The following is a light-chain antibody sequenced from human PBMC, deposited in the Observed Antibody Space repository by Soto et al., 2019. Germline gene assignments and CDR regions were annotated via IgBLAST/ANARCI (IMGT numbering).Light chain of an antibody. CDR3: SSYTSSSTYV. CDR1: SSDVGGYNY. CDR2: DVS. J-gene: IGLJ1*01. Sequence: QSALPKPASLTGSPGQSITISCTGTSSDVGGYNYVSWYQQHPGKAPKLMIYDVSNRPSGVSNRFSGSKSGNTASLTISGLQAEDEADYYCSSYTSSSTYVFGTGTKVTVL. V-gene: IGLV2-14*01.